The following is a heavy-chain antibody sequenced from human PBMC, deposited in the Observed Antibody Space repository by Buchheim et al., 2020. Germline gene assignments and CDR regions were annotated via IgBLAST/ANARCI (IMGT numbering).Heavy chain of an antibody. CDR1: GFTFSSYW. CDR3: ARVDTAMIGGYYYYGMDV. J-gene: IGHJ6*02. CDR2: INSDGSST. D-gene: IGHD5-18*01. V-gene: IGHV3-74*01. Sequence: EVQLVESGGGLVQPGGSLRLSCAASGFTFSSYWMHWVRQAPGKGLVWVSRINSDGSSTSYADSVKGRFTISRDNAKNTLYLQMNTLRAEDTAMYYCARVDTAMIGGYYYYGMDVWGQGTT.